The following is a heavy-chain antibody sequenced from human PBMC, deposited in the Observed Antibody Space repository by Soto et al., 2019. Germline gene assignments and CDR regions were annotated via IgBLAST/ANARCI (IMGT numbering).Heavy chain of an antibody. Sequence: GASVKVSWKASGFTFTSSAVHWVRQARGQRLEWIGWIVVGSGNTNYAQKFQERVTITRDMSTSTAYMELSSLRSEDTAVYYCAAISYHSNSPEAFDFWGRGTLVTVSS. CDR1: GFTFTSSA. CDR2: IVVGSGNT. J-gene: IGHJ4*02. V-gene: IGHV1-58*01. D-gene: IGHD6-6*01. CDR3: AAISYHSNSPEAFDF.